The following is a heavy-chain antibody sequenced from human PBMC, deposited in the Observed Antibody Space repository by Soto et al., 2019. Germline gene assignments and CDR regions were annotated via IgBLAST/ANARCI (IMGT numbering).Heavy chain of an antibody. D-gene: IGHD3-16*02. CDR3: ARSQHLGDVSLGY. CDR2: ISYSGRT. CDR1: GGSISSGDYY. V-gene: IGHV4-31*03. Sequence: QVQLQESGPGLVKPSQTLSLTCTVSGGSISSGDYYWSWIRQHPGKGLEWIGYISYSGRTYYNPSLKSRVTIAIYTSKNQFSLKLSSVTAADTAVYYCARSQHLGDVSLGYWGQGTLVTVSS. J-gene: IGHJ4*02.